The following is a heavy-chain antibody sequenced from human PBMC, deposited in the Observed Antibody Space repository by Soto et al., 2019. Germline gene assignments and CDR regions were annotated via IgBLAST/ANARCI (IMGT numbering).Heavy chain of an antibody. CDR2: ISAYNGNT. J-gene: IGHJ6*03. CDR1: GYTFTSYG. D-gene: IGHD3-3*01. CDR3: ARSPRYDFFDPHYYYYMDV. Sequence: ASVKVSCKASGYTFTSYGISWVRQAPGQGLEWMGWISAYNGNTNYAQKLQGRVTMTTDKSTSTAYLELRSLRSDDTAVYYCARSPRYDFFDPHYYYYMDVWGKGTTVTVSS. V-gene: IGHV1-18*01.